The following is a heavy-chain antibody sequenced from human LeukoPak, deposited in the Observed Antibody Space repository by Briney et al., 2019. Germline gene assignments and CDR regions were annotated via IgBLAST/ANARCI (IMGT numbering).Heavy chain of an antibody. V-gene: IGHV3-48*04. CDR2: ISSSSSTI. D-gene: IGHD6-13*01. CDR1: GFTFSSYA. Sequence: GGSLRLSCAASGFTFSSYAMSWVRQAPGKGLEWVSYISSSSSTIYYADSVKGRFTISRDNAKNSLYLQMNSLRAEDTAVYYCARGSIAAAGAIDYWGQGTLVTVSS. CDR3: ARGSIAAAGAIDY. J-gene: IGHJ4*02.